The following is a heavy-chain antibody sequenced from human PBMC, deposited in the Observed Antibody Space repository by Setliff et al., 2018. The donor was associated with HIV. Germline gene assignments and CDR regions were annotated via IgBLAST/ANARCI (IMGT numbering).Heavy chain of an antibody. V-gene: IGHV1-18*01. D-gene: IGHD6-13*01. CDR2: INPNNGGT. CDR3: ARYGPAAAGDYYYYGMDV. J-gene: IGHJ6*02. Sequence: ASVKVSCKASGYSFTSYGVSWVRQAPGQGLEWMGWINPNNGGTNYAQKLQGRVTMTTDTSTSTAYMELRSLRSDDTAVYYCARYGPAAAGDYYYYGMDVWGQGTTVTVSS. CDR1: GYSFTSYG.